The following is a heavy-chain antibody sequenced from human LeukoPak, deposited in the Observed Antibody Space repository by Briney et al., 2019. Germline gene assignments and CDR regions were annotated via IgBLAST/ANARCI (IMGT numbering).Heavy chain of an antibody. CDR3: ARDRTISAAAVVWFDP. CDR2: INHSGST. D-gene: IGHD6-13*01. J-gene: IGHJ5*02. Sequence: SETLSLTCAVYGGSFSGYYWSWIRQPPGKGLEWIGEINHSGSTNYNPSLKSRVTISVDTSKNQFSLKLSSVTAADTAVYYCARDRTISAAAVVWFDPWGQGTLVTVSS. CDR1: GGSFSGYY. V-gene: IGHV4-34*01.